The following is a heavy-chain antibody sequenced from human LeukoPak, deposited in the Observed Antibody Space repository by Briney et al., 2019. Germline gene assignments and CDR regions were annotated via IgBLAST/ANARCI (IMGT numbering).Heavy chain of an antibody. J-gene: IGHJ4*02. CDR2: IYRSGST. CDR3: ARRGYSGNEAYFAY. CDR1: GDSMSSGAR. V-gene: IGHV4-4*02. D-gene: IGHD5-12*01. Sequence: PSETLSLTCTVSGDSMSSGARWSWVRQSPGKGLEWIGEIYRSGSTNYNPSLRGRVTLSVDNSNNHFSLDLSSVTAADTAFYYCARRGYSGNEAYFAYWGQGTLVTVSS.